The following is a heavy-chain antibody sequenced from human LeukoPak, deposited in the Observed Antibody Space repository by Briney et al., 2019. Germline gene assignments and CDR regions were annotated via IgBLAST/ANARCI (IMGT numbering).Heavy chain of an antibody. CDR2: ISWNSGSI. CDR3: ARDPPSYYDFWSGYYDY. D-gene: IGHD3-3*01. Sequence: GGSLRLSCAASGFTFDDYAMHWVRQAPGKGLEWVSGISWNSGSIGYADSVKGRFTISRDNAKNSLYLQMNSLRAEDTAVYYCARDPPSYYDFWSGYYDYWGQGTLVTVSS. CDR1: GFTFDDYA. J-gene: IGHJ4*02. V-gene: IGHV3-9*01.